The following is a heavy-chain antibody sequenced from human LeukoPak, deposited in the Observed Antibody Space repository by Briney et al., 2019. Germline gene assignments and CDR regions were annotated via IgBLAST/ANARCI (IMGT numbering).Heavy chain of an antibody. CDR1: GGSISSYY. J-gene: IGHJ4*02. V-gene: IGHV4-59*08. D-gene: IGHD3-22*01. Sequence: PSETLSLTCTVSGGSISSYYWSWIRQPPGKGLEWIGYIYYSGSTNYNPSLKSRVTISVDTSKNQFSLKLSSVTAADTAVYYCARHQWAAMIRDWGQGTLVTVSS. CDR2: IYYSGST. CDR3: ARHQWAAMIRD.